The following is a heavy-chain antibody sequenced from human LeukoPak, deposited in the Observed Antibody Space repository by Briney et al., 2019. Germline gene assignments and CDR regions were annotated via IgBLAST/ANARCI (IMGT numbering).Heavy chain of an antibody. D-gene: IGHD6-13*01. CDR2: IYYSGST. CDR1: GGSISSGGYY. CDR3: ARETHSSSWQDYFDY. Sequence: SETLSLTCTVSGGSISSGGYYWSWIRQHPGKGLEWIGYIYYSGSTYYNPSLKSRVTISVDTSKNQFSLKLSSVTAADTAVYYCARETHSSSWQDYFDYWGQGTLVTVSS. J-gene: IGHJ4*02. V-gene: IGHV4-31*03.